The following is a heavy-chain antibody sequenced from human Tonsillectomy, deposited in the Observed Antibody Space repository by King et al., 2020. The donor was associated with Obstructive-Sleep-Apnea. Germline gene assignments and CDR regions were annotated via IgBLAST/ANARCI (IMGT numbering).Heavy chain of an antibody. J-gene: IGHJ6*02. CDR3: ARRDAMDV. V-gene: IGHV1-8*01. CDR2: MNPNSGNT. Sequence: AQLVQSGAEVRKPGASVKVSCKASGYNFISYNINWVRQATGQGLEWMGWMNPNSGNTVYAQKFQGRVTMTTNTSIRTVYMELSSLRFEDTAVYYCARRDAMDVWGQGTTVTVSS. CDR1: GYNFISYN.